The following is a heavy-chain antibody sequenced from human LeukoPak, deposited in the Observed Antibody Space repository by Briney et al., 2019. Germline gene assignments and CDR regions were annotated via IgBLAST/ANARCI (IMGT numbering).Heavy chain of an antibody. D-gene: IGHD6-13*01. CDR3: ARDSAGNDY. CDR2: IKQDGSEK. CDR1: EFSASNYW. J-gene: IGHJ4*02. Sequence: PGGSLRLSCVVSEFSASNYWMSWVRQAPGKGLEWVANIKQDGSEKYYVDSVKGRFTISRDNAKNSLYLQMNSLRAEDTAMYYCARDSAGNDYWGQGTLVTVSS. V-gene: IGHV3-7*01.